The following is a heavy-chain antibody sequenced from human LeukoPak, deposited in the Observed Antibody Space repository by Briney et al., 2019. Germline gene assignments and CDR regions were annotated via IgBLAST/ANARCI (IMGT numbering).Heavy chain of an antibody. Sequence: GGSLRLSCAASGFTFSSYWMHWVRQAPGKGLVWVSRIHLDGTITNYADSVRGRFTISRDNAKNTLYLQMNSLRAEDTAVYYCARGGSPSDYWGQGTLVTVSS. J-gene: IGHJ4*02. V-gene: IGHV3-74*01. CDR3: ARGGSPSDY. CDR2: IHLDGTIT. CDR1: GFTFSSYW. D-gene: IGHD3-16*01.